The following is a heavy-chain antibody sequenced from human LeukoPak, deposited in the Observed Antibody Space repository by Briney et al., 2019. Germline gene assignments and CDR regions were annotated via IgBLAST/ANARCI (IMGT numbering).Heavy chain of an antibody. D-gene: IGHD3-10*01. V-gene: IGHV3-7*01. Sequence: GGSLRLSCAASGFTFSSYAMTWVRQAPGKGLEWVANINQDGTGIYYTDSVKGRFIISRDNAKNSLHLQMNSLRAEDTAVYYCVKPYYFSSGSLNWGQGTLVTVSS. CDR2: INQDGTGI. CDR1: GFTFSSYA. CDR3: VKPYYFSSGSLN. J-gene: IGHJ4*02.